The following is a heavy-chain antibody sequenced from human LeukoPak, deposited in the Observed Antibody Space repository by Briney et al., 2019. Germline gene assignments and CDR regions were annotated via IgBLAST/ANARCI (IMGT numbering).Heavy chain of an antibody. J-gene: IGHJ1*01. CDR3: AKDHFLH. V-gene: IGHV3-30*18. Sequence: GSLRLSCAASGLTFSSYGMHWVRQAPGKGLEWVAVISYDGSNKYYADSVKGRFTISRDNSKNTLYLQMNSLRAEDTAVYYCAKDHFLHWGQGTLVTVSS. CDR1: GLTFSSYG. CDR2: ISYDGSNK.